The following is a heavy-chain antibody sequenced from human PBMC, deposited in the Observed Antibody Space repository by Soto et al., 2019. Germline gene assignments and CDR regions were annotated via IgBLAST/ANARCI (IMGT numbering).Heavy chain of an antibody. J-gene: IGHJ6*02. CDR1: GEALGGYY. D-gene: IGHD3-9*01. V-gene: IGHV4-34*01. Sequence: QVQLQQWGAGPLKPSETLSLSCGVSGEALGGYYWSWIRQSSGKGLEWIGQINHSGDTYYNPSLKSRVTLSVDTSKNHLSLKLTSVTAADTAVYYCARVSPFYDILTGRYHYFRLDVWGQGTTVTVSS. CDR3: ARVSPFYDILTGRYHYFRLDV. CDR2: INHSGDT.